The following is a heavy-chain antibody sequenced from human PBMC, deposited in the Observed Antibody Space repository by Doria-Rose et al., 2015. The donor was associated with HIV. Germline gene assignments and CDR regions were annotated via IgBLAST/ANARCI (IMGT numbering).Heavy chain of an antibody. CDR3: ARIKSSRWYHKYYFDF. CDR2: TFSDDER. Sequence: QITLKESGPVLVKPTETLTLTCTVSGVSLSSPGMGVSWIRQPPGKALEWLANTFSDDERSYNTSLKSRLTICRGTSKSQVVLTMTDMDPVDTATYYCARIKSSRWYHKYYFDFWGQGTLVIVSA. D-gene: IGHD6-13*01. V-gene: IGHV2-26*01. J-gene: IGHJ4*02. CDR1: GVSLSSPGMG.